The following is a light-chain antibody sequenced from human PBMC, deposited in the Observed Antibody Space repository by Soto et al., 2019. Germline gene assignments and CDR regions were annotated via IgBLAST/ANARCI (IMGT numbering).Light chain of an antibody. Sequence: QSVLTQPASVSGSPGQSITISFTGTSSDVGGYNYVSWYQHHPGKAPKLMIFDVSNRPSEVSNRFSGSKSGNTASLTISGPQPEDEADYYCSSYTTSNTRQIVFGTGTKVTVL. CDR1: SSDVGGYNY. CDR3: SSYTTSNTRQIV. J-gene: IGLJ1*01. V-gene: IGLV2-14*03. CDR2: DVS.